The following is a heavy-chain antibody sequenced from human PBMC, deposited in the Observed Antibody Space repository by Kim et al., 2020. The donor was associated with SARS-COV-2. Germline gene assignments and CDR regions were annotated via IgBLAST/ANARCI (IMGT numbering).Heavy chain of an antibody. Sequence: YSGGSTYYADAVKGRFTISRDNAKNTLYLQMNSLRAEDTAVYYWADYGMDVWGQGTTVTVSS. CDR3: ADYGMDV. J-gene: IGHJ6*02. CDR2: YSGGST. V-gene: IGHV3-66*01.